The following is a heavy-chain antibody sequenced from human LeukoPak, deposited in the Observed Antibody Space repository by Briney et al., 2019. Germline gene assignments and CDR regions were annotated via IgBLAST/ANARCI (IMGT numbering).Heavy chain of an antibody. V-gene: IGHV1-46*01. D-gene: IGHD6-6*01. CDR3: ARGVVPGEVPYYYYMDV. CDR1: GYTFTSYF. CDR2: INPSGGST. Sequence: ASVTVSFKASGYTFTSYFMHWVRQAPGQGLEWMGIINPSGGSTSYAQKFQGRVTMTRDMSTSTVYMELSSLRSEDTAVYYCARGVVPGEVPYYYYMDVWGKGTTVTISS. J-gene: IGHJ6*03.